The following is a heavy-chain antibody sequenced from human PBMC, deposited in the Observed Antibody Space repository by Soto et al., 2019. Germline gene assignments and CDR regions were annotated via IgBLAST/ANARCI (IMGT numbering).Heavy chain of an antibody. CDR2: INPSGGST. V-gene: IGHV1-46*01. CDR1: GYTLTSYY. J-gene: IGHJ3*02. Sequence: ASVKVSCKASGYTLTSYYMHWVRQAPGQGLEWMGIINPSGGSTSYAQKFLGRVTMTRDTSTSTVYMELSSLRSEDTAVYYCARVVGYYYDSSGYYGTDAFDIWGQGTMVTVSS. CDR3: ARVVGYYYDSSGYYGTDAFDI. D-gene: IGHD3-22*01.